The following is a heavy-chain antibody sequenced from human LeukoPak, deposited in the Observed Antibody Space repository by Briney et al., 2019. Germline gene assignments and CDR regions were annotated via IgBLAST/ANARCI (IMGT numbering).Heavy chain of an antibody. CDR3: AKDSARITMVRGVIQP. CDR1: GFTFSSYG. V-gene: IGHV3-30*18. J-gene: IGHJ4*02. D-gene: IGHD3-10*01. Sequence: GRSLRLSCAASGFTFSSYGMHWVRQAPGKGLEWVAVISYDGSNKYYADSVKGRFTISRDNSKNTLYLQMNSLRAEDTAVYYCAKDSARITMVRGVIQPWGQGTLVTVSS. CDR2: ISYDGSNK.